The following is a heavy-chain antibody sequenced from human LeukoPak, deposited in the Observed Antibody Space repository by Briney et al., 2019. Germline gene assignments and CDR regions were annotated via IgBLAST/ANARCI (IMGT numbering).Heavy chain of an antibody. CDR2: ISSSSSYI. Sequence: GGSLRLSCAASGFTFSSYSMNWVRQAPGKGLEWVSSISSSSSYIYYADSVKGRFTISRDNAKNSLYLQMNSLRAEDTAVYYCTAERAGAFNIWGQGTMVTVSS. J-gene: IGHJ3*02. CDR3: TAERAGAFNI. CDR1: GFTFSSYS. D-gene: IGHD1-1*01. V-gene: IGHV3-21*03.